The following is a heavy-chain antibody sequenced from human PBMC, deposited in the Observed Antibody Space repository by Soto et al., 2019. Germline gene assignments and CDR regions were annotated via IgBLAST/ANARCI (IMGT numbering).Heavy chain of an antibody. CDR2: ISSSSSYI. J-gene: IGHJ4*02. Sequence: EVQLVESGGGLVKPGGSLRLSCAASGFTFSSYSMNWVRQAPGKGLEWVSSISSSSSYIYYADSVQGRFTITRDNAKNSRFLKMNSPRTEDTAVYYCARDQPGYSYGYGLGYWGQGTLVTVSS. CDR1: GFTFSSYS. D-gene: IGHD5-18*01. CDR3: ARDQPGYSYGYGLGY. V-gene: IGHV3-21*01.